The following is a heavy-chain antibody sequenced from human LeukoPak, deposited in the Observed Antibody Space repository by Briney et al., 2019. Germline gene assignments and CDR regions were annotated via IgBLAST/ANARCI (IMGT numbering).Heavy chain of an antibody. CDR1: GFTFSSYG. D-gene: IGHD1-26*01. V-gene: IGHV3-23*01. J-gene: IGHJ4*02. CDR2: ISGSGGST. Sequence: GGSLRLSCAAPGFTFSSYGMSWVRQAPGKGLEWVSAISGSGGSTYYADSVKGRFTISRDNSKNTLYLQMNSLRAEDTAVYYCAKVDSGAYSGSYGDFDYWGQGTLVTVSS. CDR3: AKVDSGAYSGSYGDFDY.